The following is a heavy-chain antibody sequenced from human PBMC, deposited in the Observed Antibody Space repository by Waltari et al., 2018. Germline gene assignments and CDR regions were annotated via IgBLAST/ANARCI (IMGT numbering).Heavy chain of an antibody. CDR1: GGSIRGYY. D-gene: IGHD3-16*01. CDR3: ARHAGGVTTDFDF. J-gene: IGHJ4*02. V-gene: IGHV4-59*08. CDR2: IYYGGRT. Sequence: QVQLQESGPGRVKPSETLSLTCTVSGGSIRGYYWSWIRQPPGKGLEWIGYIYYGGRTNYSPSLKSRVTISVDTSKNQFSLNLNSVTAADTAVYYCARHAGGVTTDFDFWGQGTLVTVSS.